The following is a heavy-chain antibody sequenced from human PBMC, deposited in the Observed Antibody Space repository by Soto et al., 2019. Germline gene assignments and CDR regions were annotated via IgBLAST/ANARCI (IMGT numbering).Heavy chain of an antibody. CDR1: GYTFTSYW. V-gene: IGHV5-51*01. CDR3: ARRGYDYYYGLDV. Sequence: PGESLKISCKASGYTFTSYWIGWVRQMPGEGLEWMGIIYPGDADTRYSPSFQGQVTISADKSISTAYLQWSSLKASDTAIYYCARRGYDYYYGLDVWGQGTTVTVSS. CDR2: IYPGDADT. J-gene: IGHJ6*02.